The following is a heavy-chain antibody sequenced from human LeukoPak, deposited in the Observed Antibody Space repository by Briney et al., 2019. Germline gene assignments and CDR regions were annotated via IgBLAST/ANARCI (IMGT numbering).Heavy chain of an antibody. CDR3: ARGSSDYYGSGSYYSAIIDY. CDR2: INPNSGGT. V-gene: IGHV1-2*04. CDR1: GYTFTGYY. D-gene: IGHD3-10*01. J-gene: IGHJ4*02. Sequence: ASVKVSCKASGYTFTGYYMHWVRQAPGQGLEWMGWINPNSGGTNYAQKFQGWVTMTRDTSISTAYMELSRLRFDDTAVYYCARGSSDYYGSGSYYSAIIDYWGQGTLVTVSS.